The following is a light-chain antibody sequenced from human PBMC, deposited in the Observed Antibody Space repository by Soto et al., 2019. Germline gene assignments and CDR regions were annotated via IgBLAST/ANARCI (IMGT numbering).Light chain of an antibody. Sequence: QSALTQPASVSGSPGQSITMSCTGTSSDVGGYNYVSWYQQHPGKAPKLMIYDVNYRPSGVSNRFSGSKSGNTASLTISGLQAEDEADYYCSSYTSSSTLVVFGGGTQLTVL. CDR2: DVN. V-gene: IGLV2-14*03. J-gene: IGLJ2*01. CDR3: SSYTSSSTLVV. CDR1: SSDVGGYNY.